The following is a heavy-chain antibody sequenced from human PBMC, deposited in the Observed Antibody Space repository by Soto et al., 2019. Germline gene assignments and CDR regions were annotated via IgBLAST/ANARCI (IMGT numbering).Heavy chain of an antibody. J-gene: IGHJ4*01. V-gene: IGHV1-3*01. CDR3: ARWNLWSGYPYYFDY. D-gene: IGHD3-3*01. Sequence: GASVKVSCKASGYTFTSYAMHWVRQAPGQRLEWMGWINAGNGNTKYSQKFQGRVTITRDTSATTAYMELSSLTSEDTAVYYCARWNLWSGYPYYFDYWGHGSLVTVSS. CDR1: GYTFTSYA. CDR2: INAGNGNT.